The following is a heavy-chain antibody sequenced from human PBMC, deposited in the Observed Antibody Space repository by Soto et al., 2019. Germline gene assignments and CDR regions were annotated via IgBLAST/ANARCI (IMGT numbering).Heavy chain of an antibody. CDR3: AHRLALSASPFNH. CDR1: GFSLTTDGVA. V-gene: IGHV2-5*02. CDR2: IYWDDRT. D-gene: IGHD1-26*01. Sequence: QITLKESGPTLVKPTQTLTLTCSFSGFSLTTDGVAVGWIRQPPGKALEWLASIYWDDRTRYTPSLESRITITRDTSRSQVVLTMTNMAPLDTGTYYCAHRLALSASPFNHWGQGTLVTVSS. J-gene: IGHJ4*02.